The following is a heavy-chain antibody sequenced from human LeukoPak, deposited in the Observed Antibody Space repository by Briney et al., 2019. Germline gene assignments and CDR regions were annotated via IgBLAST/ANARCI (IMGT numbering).Heavy chain of an antibody. CDR2: MTGGGIST. J-gene: IGHJ4*02. Sequence: GGSLRLSCAASGFTFSNFAMSWVRQAPGKGLEWVSSMTGGGISTSYADSVKGRFTISRDNSKNTLYLKMNSLRAEDTAVYYCTKHPRSDFWRGYMTGAFDFWGQGTLVTVSS. CDR1: GFTFSNFA. V-gene: IGHV3-23*01. D-gene: IGHD3-3*01. CDR3: TKHPRSDFWRGYMTGAFDF.